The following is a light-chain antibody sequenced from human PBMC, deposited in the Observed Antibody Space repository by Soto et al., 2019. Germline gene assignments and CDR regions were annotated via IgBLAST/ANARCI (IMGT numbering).Light chain of an antibody. J-gene: IGLJ3*02. Sequence: QSALTQPASVSGSPGQSITISCTGTSSDVGGYNYVSWYQQHPGKAPKLMIYEVSNRPSGVSNRFSGSKSGNTASLTISELQAEDEADYYCSSYTSSSTLEWVFGGGTQLTVL. CDR2: EVS. CDR3: SSYTSSSTLEWV. CDR1: SSDVGGYNY. V-gene: IGLV2-14*01.